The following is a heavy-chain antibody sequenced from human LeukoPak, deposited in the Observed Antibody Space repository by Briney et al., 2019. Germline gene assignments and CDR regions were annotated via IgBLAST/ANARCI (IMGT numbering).Heavy chain of an antibody. D-gene: IGHD3-22*01. CDR2: INHSGST. CDR1: GGSFSGYY. Sequence: SETLSLTCAVYGGSFSGYYWSWIRQPPGKGLEWIGEINHSGSTNYNPSLKSRVTISVDTSKNQFSLKLSSVTAADTAVYYCAGRAGSSGYYPNWFDPWGQGTLVTVSS. CDR3: AGRAGSSGYYPNWFDP. J-gene: IGHJ5*02. V-gene: IGHV4-34*01.